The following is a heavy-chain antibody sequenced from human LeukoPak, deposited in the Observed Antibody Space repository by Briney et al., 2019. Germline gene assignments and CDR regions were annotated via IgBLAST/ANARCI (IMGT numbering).Heavy chain of an antibody. Sequence: GGSLRLPCAASGFTFSSYGMHWVRQAPGKGLEWVSSISSTGGTTYYADSVKGRFTISRDNSKNTLFLQVNSLRAEDTAIYYCAKNGDRGAYCSGGSCYPYYYYYMDVWGKGTTVTISS. D-gene: IGHD2-15*01. CDR2: ISSTGGTT. CDR1: GFTFSSYG. CDR3: AKNGDRGAYCSGGSCYPYYYYYMDV. J-gene: IGHJ6*03. V-gene: IGHV3-23*01.